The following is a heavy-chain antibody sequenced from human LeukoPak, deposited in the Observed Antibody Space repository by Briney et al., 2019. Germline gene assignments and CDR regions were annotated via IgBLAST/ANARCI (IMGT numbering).Heavy chain of an antibody. J-gene: IGHJ4*02. CDR2: IYHSGST. D-gene: IGHD3-22*01. CDR1: GGSISSSNW. V-gene: IGHV4-4*02. CDR3: ARDATYDSSGYAFDY. Sequence: SETLSHTCAVSGGSISSSNWWSWVRQPPGKGLEWIGEIYHSGSTNYNPSLKSRVTISVDKSKDQFSLKLSSVTAADTAVYYCARDATYDSSGYAFDYWGQGTLVTVSS.